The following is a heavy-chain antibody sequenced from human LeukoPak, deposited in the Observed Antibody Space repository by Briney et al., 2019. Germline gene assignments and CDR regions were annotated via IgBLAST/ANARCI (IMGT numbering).Heavy chain of an antibody. CDR3: AKGSTTSRPYYFDC. CDR1: GFTFSSYA. D-gene: IGHD2-2*01. J-gene: IGHJ4*02. Sequence: GGSLRLSCAASGFTFSSYAMHWVRQAPGKGLEWVAVISYDGSNKYYADSVKGRFTISRDNSKNTLYLQMSSLRAEDTAVYYCAKGSTTSRPYYFDCWGQGTLVTVSS. V-gene: IGHV3-30*04. CDR2: ISYDGSNK.